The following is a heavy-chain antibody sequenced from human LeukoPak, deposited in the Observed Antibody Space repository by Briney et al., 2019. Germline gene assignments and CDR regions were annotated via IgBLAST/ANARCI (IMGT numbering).Heavy chain of an antibody. J-gene: IGHJ4*02. D-gene: IGHD5-18*01. V-gene: IGHV1-2*02. CDR2: INPNSGGT. Sequence: VASVKVSCKASGYTFTGYYMHWVRQAPGQGLEWMGWINPNSGGTNYAQKFQGRVSMTRDTSISTAYMELSRLRSDDTAVYYCARDRGQLWLRCFDYWGQGTLVTVSS. CDR3: ARDRGQLWLRCFDY. CDR1: GYTFTGYY.